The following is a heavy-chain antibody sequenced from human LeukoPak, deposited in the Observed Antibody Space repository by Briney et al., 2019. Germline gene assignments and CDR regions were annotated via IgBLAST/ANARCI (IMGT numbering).Heavy chain of an antibody. CDR1: GGSISSSSYY. V-gene: IGHV4-39*07. J-gene: IGHJ6*03. CDR2: IYYSGST. D-gene: IGHD3-10*01. CDR3: ASSLPYYYGSGSYYTLKFPYYYYYYYMDV. Sequence: PSETLSLTCTVSGGSISSSSYYWGWIRQPPGKGLEWIGSIYYSGSTYYNPSLKSRVTISVDTSKNQFSLKLSSVTAADTAVYYCASSLPYYYGSGSYYTLKFPYYYYYYYMDVWGKGTTVTVSS.